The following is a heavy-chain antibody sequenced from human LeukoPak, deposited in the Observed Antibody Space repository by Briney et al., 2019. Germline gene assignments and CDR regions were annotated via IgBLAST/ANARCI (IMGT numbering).Heavy chain of an antibody. CDR2: ISYYGSNK. J-gene: IGHJ4*02. CDR3: ARDLNGYFDY. D-gene: IGHD3-9*01. CDR1: GFTFSSYA. Sequence: GGSLRLSCAASGFTFSSYAMHWVRQAPGKGLEWVSIISYYGSNKYYADSVKGRFTISRDNSKNTLYLQMNSLRAEDTAVYYCARDLNGYFDYWGQGTLVPVSS. V-gene: IGHV3-30-3*01.